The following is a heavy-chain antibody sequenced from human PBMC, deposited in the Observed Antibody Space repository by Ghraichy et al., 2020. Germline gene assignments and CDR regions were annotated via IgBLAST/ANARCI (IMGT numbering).Heavy chain of an antibody. J-gene: IGHJ4*02. CDR3: AKEGVDYYDSSGYLYYFDY. Sequence: LSLTCAASGFTFSSYAMSWVRQAPGKGLEWVSAISGSGGSTYYADSVKGRFTISRDNSKNTLYLQMNSLRAEDTAVYYCAKEGVDYYDSSGYLYYFDYWGQGTLVTVSS. CDR1: GFTFSSYA. D-gene: IGHD3-22*01. V-gene: IGHV3-23*01. CDR2: ISGSGGST.